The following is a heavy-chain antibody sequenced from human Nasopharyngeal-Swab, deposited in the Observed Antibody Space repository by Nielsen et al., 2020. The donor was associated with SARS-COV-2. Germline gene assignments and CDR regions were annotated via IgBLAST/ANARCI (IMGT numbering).Heavy chain of an antibody. CDR3: ARASAGYFDL. Sequence: WGSLRLSCTVSGGSISSYYWSWIRQPPGKGLEWIGYIYYSGSTNYNPSFKSRVTISVDTSKNQFSLKLSSVTAADTAVYYCARASAGYFDLWGRGTLVTVSS. CDR1: GGSISSYY. V-gene: IGHV4-59*01. CDR2: IYYSGST. J-gene: IGHJ2*01.